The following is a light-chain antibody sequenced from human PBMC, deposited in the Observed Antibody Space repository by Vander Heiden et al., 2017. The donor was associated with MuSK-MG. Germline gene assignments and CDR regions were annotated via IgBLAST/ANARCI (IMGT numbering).Light chain of an antibody. J-gene: IGLJ1*01. CDR3: QVWDSSTEHFV. Sequence: SYVLTQPPSVSVATGMTARITCGGNNIGSKSVHWYQQKPGQAPLMVLNYDNERPSGIPERYSGSSSGDTTTLIISKVEAGDEADYYCQVWDSSTEHFVFGTGTEVTVL. CDR1: NIGSKS. V-gene: IGLV3-21*04. CDR2: YDN.